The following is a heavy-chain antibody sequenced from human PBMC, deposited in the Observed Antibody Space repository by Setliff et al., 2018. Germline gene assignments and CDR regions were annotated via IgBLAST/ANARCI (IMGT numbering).Heavy chain of an antibody. CDR3: ARGKVLYDYVWGSYRYEDYYYGMGSPPYYYYYYGMDV. J-gene: IGHJ6*02. Sequence: SETLSLTCAVSGYSITGGYYWGWIRQPPGKGLEWIGSISHSGSTFYNPSLKSRVTISVDTSKNQFSLNLNSVTAADTAVYYCARGKVLYDYVWGSYRYEDYYYGMGSPPYYYYYYGMDVWGQGTTVTVSS. D-gene: IGHD3-16*02. V-gene: IGHV4-38-2*01. CDR2: ISHSGST. CDR1: GYSITGGYY.